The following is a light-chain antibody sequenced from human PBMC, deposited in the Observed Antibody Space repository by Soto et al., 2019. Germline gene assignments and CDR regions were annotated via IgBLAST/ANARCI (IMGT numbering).Light chain of an antibody. CDR2: SNN. Sequence: QSVLAQPRSESGAPAQRGTISCSGSSSNIGSNTVNWYQQLPGTAPKLLIYSNNQRPSGVPDRFSGSKSGTSASLAISGLQSEDEADYYCAAWDDSLNGYVFGTGT. J-gene: IGLJ1*01. CDR1: SSNIGSNT. V-gene: IGLV1-44*01. CDR3: AAWDDSLNGYV.